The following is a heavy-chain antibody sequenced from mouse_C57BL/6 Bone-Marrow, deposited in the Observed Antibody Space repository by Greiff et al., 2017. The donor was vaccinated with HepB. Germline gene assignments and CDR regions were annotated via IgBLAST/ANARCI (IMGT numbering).Heavy chain of an antibody. Sequence: VQLQQSGAELVRPGASVTLSCKASGYTFTDYEMHWVKQTPVHGLEWIGAIDPETGGTAYNQKFKGKAILTADKSSSTAYMELRSLTSEGSAVYYCTRVDDYFYFDCWGQGTTLTVSS. CDR1: GYTFTDYE. V-gene: IGHV1-15*01. D-gene: IGHD2-4*01. CDR2: IDPETGGT. J-gene: IGHJ2*01. CDR3: TRVDDYFYFDC.